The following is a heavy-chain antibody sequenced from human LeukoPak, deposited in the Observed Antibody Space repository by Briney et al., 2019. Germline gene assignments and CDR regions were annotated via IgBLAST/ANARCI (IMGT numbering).Heavy chain of an antibody. D-gene: IGHD6-13*01. J-gene: IGHJ6*03. CDR1: GFTFSSNG. CDR3: AKSIAAAGTLYYYYYYYMDV. V-gene: IGHV3-30*02. CDR2: IRYDGSNK. Sequence: HPGGSLRLSCAASGFTFSSNGMNWVRQAPGKGLEWVAFIRYDGSNKYYADSVKGRFTISRDNSKNTLYLQMNSLRAEDTAVYYCAKSIAAAGTLYYYYYYYMDVWGKGTTVTVSS.